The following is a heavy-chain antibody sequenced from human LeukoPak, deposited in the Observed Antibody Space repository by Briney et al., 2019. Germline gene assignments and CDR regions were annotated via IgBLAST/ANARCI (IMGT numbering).Heavy chain of an antibody. Sequence: PSETLSLTCTVSGGSISSYYWSWIRQPPGKGLEWIGYIYYSGSTNYNPSLKSRVTISVDTSKNQFSLKLSSVTAADTAVYYCARRAYGASPNDYWGQGNLVTVSS. CDR1: GGSISSYY. V-gene: IGHV4-59*08. CDR3: ARRAYGASPNDY. CDR2: IYYSGST. J-gene: IGHJ4*02. D-gene: IGHD4-17*01.